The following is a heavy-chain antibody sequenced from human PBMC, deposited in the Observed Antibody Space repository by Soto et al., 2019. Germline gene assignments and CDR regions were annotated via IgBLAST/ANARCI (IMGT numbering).Heavy chain of an antibody. CDR2: IYYSGST. CDR1: GGSISSGDYY. V-gene: IGHV4-30-4*01. CDR3: ARVTTEYYYYGMDV. Sequence: SETLSLTCTVSGGSISSGDYYWSWIRQPPGKGLEWIGYIYYSGSTYYNPSLKSRVTISVDTSKNQFSLKLSSVTAADTAVYYCARVTTEYYYYGMDVWGQRTTVTVSS. D-gene: IGHD3-22*01. J-gene: IGHJ6*02.